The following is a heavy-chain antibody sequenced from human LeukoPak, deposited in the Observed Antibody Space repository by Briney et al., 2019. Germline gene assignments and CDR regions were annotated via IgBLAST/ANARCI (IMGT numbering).Heavy chain of an antibody. CDR2: ISSSGSPI. CDR1: GFTFSDYY. CDR3: ARDQTSRVGEWLRPYYYMDV. J-gene: IGHJ6*03. Sequence: GGSLRLSCAASGFTFSDYYMSWIRQAPGKGLEWVSYISSSGSPIYYADSVKGRFTISRDNAKNSLYLQMNSLRAEDTAVYYCARDQTSRVGEWLRPYYYMDVWGKGTTVTISS. D-gene: IGHD5-12*01. V-gene: IGHV3-11*01.